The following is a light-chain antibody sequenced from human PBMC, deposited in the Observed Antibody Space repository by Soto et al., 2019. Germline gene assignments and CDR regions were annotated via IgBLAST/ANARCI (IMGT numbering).Light chain of an antibody. V-gene: IGKV3-11*01. J-gene: IGKJ5*01. CDR2: DAS. CDR3: QQRSNWPPIT. Sequence: EIVLTQSPATLSLSPGDTATLSCRGSQSVSSNLGWYQQKPGQAPRLLIYDASNRATGIPARFSGSGSETDFTLTISSLEPEDFAVYYCQQRSNWPPITFGQGTRLEI. CDR1: QSVSSN.